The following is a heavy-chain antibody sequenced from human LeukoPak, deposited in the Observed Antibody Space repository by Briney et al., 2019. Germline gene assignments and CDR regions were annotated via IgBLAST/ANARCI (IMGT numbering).Heavy chain of an antibody. Sequence: GGSLRLSCAASGFTFSSYDMHWVRQATGKGLEWVSAIGTAGDTYYPGSVKGRFTISRENAKNSFYLQMNSLRAGDTAVYYCASSYDSSGYYRTRFDYWGQGTLVTVSS. CDR3: ASSYDSSGYYRTRFDY. CDR2: IGTAGDT. J-gene: IGHJ4*02. V-gene: IGHV3-13*01. CDR1: GFTFSSYD. D-gene: IGHD3-22*01.